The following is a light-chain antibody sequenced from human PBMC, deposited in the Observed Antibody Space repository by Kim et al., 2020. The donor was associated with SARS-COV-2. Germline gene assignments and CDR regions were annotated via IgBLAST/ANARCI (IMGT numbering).Light chain of an antibody. CDR2: QDS. V-gene: IGLV3-1*01. CDR3: QAWDSSFVV. CDR1: KLGDKY. Sequence: SYELIQPPSVSVSPGQTASITCSGDKLGDKYACWYQQKPGQSPVLVIYQDSKRPSGIPERFSGSNSGNTATLTISGTQAMDEADYYCQAWDSSFVVFGGGTQLTVL. J-gene: IGLJ2*01.